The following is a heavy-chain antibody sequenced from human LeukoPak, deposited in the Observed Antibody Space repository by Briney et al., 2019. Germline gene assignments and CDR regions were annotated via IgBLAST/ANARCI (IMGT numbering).Heavy chain of an antibody. CDR3: ARAGNVLVVTQKKKKPFDY. CDR2: INHFGTS. J-gene: IGHJ4*02. CDR1: GETFGGYY. D-gene: IGHD3-22*01. Sequence: SETLSLTCAVDGETFGGYYWTWIRQRPGKGLEWIGEINHFGTSNSNPSLRSRVELSVDTSKRQFSLILTSVTAAGTGIYYCARAGNVLVVTQKKKKPFDYWGQGTVVTVSS. V-gene: IGHV4-34*01.